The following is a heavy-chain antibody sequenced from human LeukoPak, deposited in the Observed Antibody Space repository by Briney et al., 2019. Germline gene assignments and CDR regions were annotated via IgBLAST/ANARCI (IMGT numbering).Heavy chain of an antibody. J-gene: IGHJ4*02. Sequence: SETLSLTCTASGGTVSSNDSYWVRVRPPPGKELEWVGSIYYGGTTHYNSSLKSRVTISVATSKHQFSLKLSSVTAADTAVYYCARQLGYCSSTSCYADKVDYWGQGTLVTVSS. CDR3: ARQLGYCSSTSCYADKVDY. CDR2: IYYGGTT. CDR1: GGTVSSNDSY. V-gene: IGHV4-39*01. D-gene: IGHD2-2*01.